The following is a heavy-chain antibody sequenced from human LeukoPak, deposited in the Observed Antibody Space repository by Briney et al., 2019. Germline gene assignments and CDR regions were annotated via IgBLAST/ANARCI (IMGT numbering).Heavy chain of an antibody. D-gene: IGHD3-22*01. CDR2: INPSGGST. Sequence: ASVKVSCKASGYTFTSYYMHWVRQAPGQGLEWMGIINPSGGSTSYAQKFQGRVTMTRDMSTSTVYMELSSLGSEDTAVYYCARGGEITMIVEWGQGTLVTVSS. V-gene: IGHV1-46*01. CDR1: GYTFTSYY. CDR3: ARGGEITMIVE. J-gene: IGHJ4*02.